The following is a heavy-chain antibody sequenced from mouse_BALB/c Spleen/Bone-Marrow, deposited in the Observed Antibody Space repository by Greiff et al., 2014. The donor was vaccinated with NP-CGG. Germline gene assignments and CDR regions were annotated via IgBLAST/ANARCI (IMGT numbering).Heavy chain of an antibody. V-gene: IGHV1-84*02. Sequence: QVQLQQPGPELVKPGASVKISCKASGYPFTDYYLNWVKQMPGQGLEWIGWIYPGSGNTKYNEKFKGKATLTVDTSSSTAYMQLSSLTSEDTAVYFCAKLGRYAMDYWGQGTSVTVSS. J-gene: IGHJ4*01. CDR2: IYPGSGNT. D-gene: IGHD3-1*01. CDR3: AKLGRYAMDY. CDR1: GYPFTDYY.